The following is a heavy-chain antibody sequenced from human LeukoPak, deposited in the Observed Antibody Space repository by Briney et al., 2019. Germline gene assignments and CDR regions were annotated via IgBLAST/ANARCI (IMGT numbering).Heavy chain of an antibody. CDR1: GFTLSSYA. V-gene: IGHV3-30*04. Sequence: GGSLRLSCAASGFTLSSYAMHWVRQAPGKGLEWVAVISYDGSNKYYADSVKGRFTISRDNSKNTLYLQMNSLRAEDTAVYYCARELSGYWGQGTLVTVSS. D-gene: IGHD3-10*01. CDR2: ISYDGSNK. J-gene: IGHJ4*02. CDR3: ARELSGY.